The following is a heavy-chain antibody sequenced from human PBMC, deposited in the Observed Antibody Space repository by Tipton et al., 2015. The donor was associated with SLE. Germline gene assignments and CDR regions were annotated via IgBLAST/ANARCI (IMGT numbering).Heavy chain of an antibody. J-gene: IGHJ5*02. V-gene: IGHV4-34*01. Sequence: TLSLTCAVYGESFSTYYWSWIRQPPGKGLEWLGEINHSGSTNYNPSLKSRVTISVDKSKNQISLKLSSVTAADTAVYYCARGRVWNARRWFDPWGQGTLVTVSS. CDR1: GESFSTYY. CDR2: INHSGST. CDR3: ARGRVWNARRWFDP. D-gene: IGHD1-1*01.